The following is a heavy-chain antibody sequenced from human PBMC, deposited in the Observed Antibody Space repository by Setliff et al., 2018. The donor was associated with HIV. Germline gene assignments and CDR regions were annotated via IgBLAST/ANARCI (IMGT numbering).Heavy chain of an antibody. Sequence: TLSLTCAVSGDSISSGGYYWSWIRQHPGKGLEWIGYIFYSGNTCFNPSLKSRVTISVDTSKNQFSLKLSSVTAADTAVYYCARGAAYYYDSSGWGDAFDIWGQGTMVTVSS. CDR3: ARGAAYYYDSSGWGDAFDI. J-gene: IGHJ3*02. V-gene: IGHV4-31*11. CDR2: IFYSGNT. D-gene: IGHD3-22*01. CDR1: GDSISSGGYY.